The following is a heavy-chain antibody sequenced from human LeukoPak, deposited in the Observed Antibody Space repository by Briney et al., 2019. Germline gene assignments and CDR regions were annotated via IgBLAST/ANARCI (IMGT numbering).Heavy chain of an antibody. J-gene: IGHJ4*02. CDR1: RFTFSSYA. CDR3: AKGRVPAASPPPDDY. CDR2: ISGSGGST. V-gene: IGHV3-23*01. D-gene: IGHD2-2*01. Sequence: PGGSLRLSCAASRFTFSSYAMSRVRQAPGKGLEWVSAISGSGGSTYYAASVKGRFTISRDNSKNTLYLQMNSLRAEDTAVYYCAKGRVPAASPPPDDYWGQGTLVTVSS.